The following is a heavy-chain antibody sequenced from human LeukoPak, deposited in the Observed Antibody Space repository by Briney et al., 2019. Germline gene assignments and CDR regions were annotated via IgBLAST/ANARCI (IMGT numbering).Heavy chain of an antibody. CDR2: IYYSGST. V-gene: IGHV4-39*01. CDR3: ARRNSLYYYDNSGYFDY. CDR1: GGSISSSSYY. J-gene: IGHJ4*02. D-gene: IGHD3-22*01. Sequence: SETLSLTCTVSGGSISSSSYYWGWIRQPPGRGLEWIGSIYYSGSTYYNPSLKSRVTISVDTSKNQFSLKLSSVTAADTAVYYCARRNSLYYYDNSGYFDYWGQGTLVTVSS.